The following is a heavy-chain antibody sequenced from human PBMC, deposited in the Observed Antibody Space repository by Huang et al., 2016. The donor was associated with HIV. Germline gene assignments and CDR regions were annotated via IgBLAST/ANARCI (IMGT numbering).Heavy chain of an antibody. CDR2: IDTITGDP. CDR1: GYTFTNFV. J-gene: IGHJ4*02. D-gene: IGHD6-25*01. Sequence: QVQLVQSGSELKKPGASVKVSCKASGYTFTNFVINWVRQAPGQALEWMGWIDTITGDPTYAKGFTGRFVVSLDTSVSTAYLQVNSLKADDTAIYYCARGDLAAGKNDWGQGTLVTVSS. CDR3: ARGDLAAGKND. V-gene: IGHV7-4-1*02.